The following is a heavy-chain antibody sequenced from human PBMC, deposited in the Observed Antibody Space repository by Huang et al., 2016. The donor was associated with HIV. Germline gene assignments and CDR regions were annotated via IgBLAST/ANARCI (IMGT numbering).Heavy chain of an antibody. J-gene: IGHJ3*02. Sequence: QVQLVESGGGVVRPGRSLRLSCAASRFTFSKFAMPWVRQAPGKGMEWMAGISYDGSSKHYADSVTGRITISRDNSNNTLYLQMNSLTVEDTAVYYCTKGHYYDTNGYVAFDIWGQGTMVTVSS. CDR2: ISYDGSSK. V-gene: IGHV3-30*18. CDR1: RFTFSKFA. D-gene: IGHD3-22*01. CDR3: TKGHYYDTNGYVAFDI.